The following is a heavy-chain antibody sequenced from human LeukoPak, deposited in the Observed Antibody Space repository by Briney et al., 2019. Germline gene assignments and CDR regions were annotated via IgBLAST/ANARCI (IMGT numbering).Heavy chain of an antibody. CDR3: ASQTPNGDYDY. V-gene: IGHV4-59*01. CDR2: IYYSGST. D-gene: IGHD4-17*01. J-gene: IGHJ4*02. CDR1: GGSFSGYY. Sequence: TSETLSLTCAVYGGSFSGYYWSWIRQPPGKGLEWIGYIYYSGSTNYNPSLKSRVTISVDTSKNQFSLKLSSVTAADTAVYYCASQTPNGDYDYWGQGTLVTVSS.